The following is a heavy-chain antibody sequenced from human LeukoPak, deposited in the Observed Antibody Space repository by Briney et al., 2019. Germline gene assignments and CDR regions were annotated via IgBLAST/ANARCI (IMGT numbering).Heavy chain of an antibody. CDR2: INTGGTDT. D-gene: IGHD2-21*01. CDR3: AREGVVLVYRGHDY. J-gene: IGHJ4*02. CDR1: GFTFSSYA. Sequence: PGESLRLSCAGSGFTFSSYAMSWVRQAPGKGLEWVVAINTGGTDTYYADSVKGRFTISRDNAENTMFLQMNSLRAEDTAVYYCAREGVVLVYRGHDYWGQGTLVTVSS. V-gene: IGHV3-23*01.